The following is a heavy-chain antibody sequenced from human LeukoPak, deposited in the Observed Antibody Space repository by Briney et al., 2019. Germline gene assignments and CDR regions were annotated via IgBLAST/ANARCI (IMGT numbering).Heavy chain of an antibody. CDR3: ARDVFDY. CDR1: GYTFTSYA. Sequence: ASVKVSCKASGYTFTSYAVNWVRQAPGQGLEWMGWININTGNPTYAQGFTGRFVFSLDTSVSTAYLQISSLKAEDTAVYYCARDVFDYWGQGSLITVSS. V-gene: IGHV7-4-1*02. CDR2: ININTGNP. J-gene: IGHJ4*02.